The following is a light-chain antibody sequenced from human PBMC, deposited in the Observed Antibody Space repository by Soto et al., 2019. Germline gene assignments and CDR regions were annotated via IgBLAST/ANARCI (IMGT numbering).Light chain of an antibody. Sequence: EIVLTQSPATLSLSPGERATLSCRASQSVSSYLAWYQQKPGQAPRLLIYDASNRATGIPARFSGSGSGTDFALPISSLEHADFAVYYCQQRSNWPPTFGQGTKLEIK. CDR1: QSVSSY. CDR2: DAS. V-gene: IGKV3-11*01. J-gene: IGKJ2*01. CDR3: QQRSNWPPT.